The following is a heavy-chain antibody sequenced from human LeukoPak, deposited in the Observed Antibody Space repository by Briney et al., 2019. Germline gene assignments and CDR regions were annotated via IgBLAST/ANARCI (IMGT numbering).Heavy chain of an antibody. CDR3: ARRVGSGWPVQH. Sequence: ASVKVSFKASGYTFISYDINWVRQATGQGLEWMGWMNPNSGNTGYAQKVQGRLNMTRNSSIDTAYMELSSLRSDDTAVYYCARRVGSGWPVQHWGQGTLVTVSS. CDR2: MNPNSGNT. CDR1: GYTFISYD. V-gene: IGHV1-8*01. D-gene: IGHD6-19*01. J-gene: IGHJ1*01.